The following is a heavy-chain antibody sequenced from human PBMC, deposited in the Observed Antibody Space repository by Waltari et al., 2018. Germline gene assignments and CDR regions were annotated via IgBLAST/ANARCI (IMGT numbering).Heavy chain of an antibody. D-gene: IGHD2-8*01. CDR1: GFTFSSYS. J-gene: IGHJ5*02. CDR2: ISSSSSTI. Sequence: EVQLVESGGGLVQPGGSLRLSCAASGFTFSSYSMNWVRQAPGKGLEWVSYISSSSSTIYYADSVKGRFTISRDNAKSSLYLQMDSLRAEDTAIYYCARDGRGVNSQFNLFDLWGQGLQVTVSS. V-gene: IGHV3-48*04. CDR3: ARDGRGVNSQFNLFDL.